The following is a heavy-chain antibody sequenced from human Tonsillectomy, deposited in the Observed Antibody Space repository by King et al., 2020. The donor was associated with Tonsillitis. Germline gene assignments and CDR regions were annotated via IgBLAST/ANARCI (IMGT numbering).Heavy chain of an antibody. J-gene: IGHJ3*02. Sequence: QLVQSGGGVVQPGGSLRLSCAASGFTFSRCGMHWVRQAPGKGLEWVAFIGYDGRDKYYADSVKGRFTISRDNSKNTLYLQMNSLRAEDTDVYYCAREGIDAFDIWGQGTMVTVSS. CDR2: IGYDGRDK. V-gene: IGHV3-30*02. CDR3: AREGIDAFDI. D-gene: IGHD3-10*01. CDR1: GFTFSRCG.